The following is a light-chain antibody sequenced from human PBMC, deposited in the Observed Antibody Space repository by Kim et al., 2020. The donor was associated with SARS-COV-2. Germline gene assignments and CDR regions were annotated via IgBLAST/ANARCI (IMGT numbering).Light chain of an antibody. V-gene: IGKV1-5*03. CDR1: QSVNTW. Sequence: DIQMTQSPSTLSASVGDRVTISCRASQSVNTWSAWYQQKPGKAPKLLIYKASILETGVPSRFSGSGSGTEFTLTISSLQPDDFATYHCQQYNTYWTFGQGTKVDIK. J-gene: IGKJ1*01. CDR2: KAS. CDR3: QQYNTYWT.